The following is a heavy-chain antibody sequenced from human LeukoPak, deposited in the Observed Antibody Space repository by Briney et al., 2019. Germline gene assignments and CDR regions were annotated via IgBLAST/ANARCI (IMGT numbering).Heavy chain of an antibody. CDR2: IYYSGST. CDR1: GGSISSSSSY. J-gene: IGHJ4*02. CDR3: ARRDCSSSTSCYFDY. Sequence: SETLSLTCTVSGGSISSSSSYWGWIRQPPGKGLEWIGSIYYSGSTYYNPSLKSRVTVSVDTSKNQFSLKLSSVTAADTAVYYCARRDCSSSTSCYFDYWGQGTLVTVSS. V-gene: IGHV4-39*01. D-gene: IGHD2-2*01.